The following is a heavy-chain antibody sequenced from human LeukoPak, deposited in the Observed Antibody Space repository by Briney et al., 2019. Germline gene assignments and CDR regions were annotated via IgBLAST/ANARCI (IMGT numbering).Heavy chain of an antibody. D-gene: IGHD3-10*01. CDR2: IYSGGST. CDR3: ARRWRTNYYGSGSYVSRFDP. V-gene: IGHV3-53*01. Sequence: PGGSLRLSCAASGLTVSSNSMSWVRRAPGKGLEWVSFIYSGGSTYYADSVKGRFTISRDNSKNTLYLQMNSLRADDTAVYYCARRWRTNYYGSGSYVSRFDPWGQGTLVTVSS. J-gene: IGHJ5*02. CDR1: GLTVSSNS.